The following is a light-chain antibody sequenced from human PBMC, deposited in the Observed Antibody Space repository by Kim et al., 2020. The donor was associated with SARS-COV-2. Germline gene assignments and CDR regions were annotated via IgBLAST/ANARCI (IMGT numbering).Light chain of an antibody. CDR2: YDS. Sequence: ATGKTAMITCGGNNIGSKSVHWYQQQPGQAPVLVIYYDSDRPSGIPERFSGSNSGNTATLTISRVEAGDEADYYCQVWDSSSDHVVFGGGTQLTVL. CDR1: NIGSKS. CDR3: QVWDSSSDHVV. J-gene: IGLJ2*01. V-gene: IGLV3-21*04.